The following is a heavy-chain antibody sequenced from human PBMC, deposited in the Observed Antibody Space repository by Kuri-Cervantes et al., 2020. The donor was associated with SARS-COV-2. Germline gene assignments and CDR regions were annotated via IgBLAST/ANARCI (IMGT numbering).Heavy chain of an antibody. D-gene: IGHD1-26*01. J-gene: IGHJ4*02. Sequence: GGTLKISCTASEFTVGDYVITWFRQAPGKGLEWIGFIRNRACAGTTELAASVRGRFSMSRDDSKGIAYLHLNSLKTVDTAVYYCSRDPNSGSFVYFDYWGQGTLVTVSS. CDR2: IRNRACAGTT. V-gene: IGHV3-49*03. CDR3: SRDPNSGSFVYFDY. CDR1: EFTVGDYV.